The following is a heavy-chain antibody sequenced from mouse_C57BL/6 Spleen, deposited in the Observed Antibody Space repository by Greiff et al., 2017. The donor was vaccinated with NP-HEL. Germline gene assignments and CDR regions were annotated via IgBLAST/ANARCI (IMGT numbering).Heavy chain of an antibody. J-gene: IGHJ3*01. CDR3: ARGPGNYAY. CDR1: GYTFTSYW. Sequence: QVQLQQPGAELVRPGSSVKLSCKASGYTFTSYWMDWVKQRPGQGLEWIGNIYPSDSETHYNQKFKDKATLTVDKSSSTAYMQLSSLTSEDSAVYYCARGPGNYAYWGQGTLVTVSA. V-gene: IGHV1-61*01. D-gene: IGHD2-1*01. CDR2: IYPSDSET.